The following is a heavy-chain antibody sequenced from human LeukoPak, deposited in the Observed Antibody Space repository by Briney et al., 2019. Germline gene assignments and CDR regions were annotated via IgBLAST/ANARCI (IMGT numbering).Heavy chain of an antibody. CDR2: ISVSGGGT. CDR3: ARAKPKNMVRGLIMRRESRYYFDY. CDR1: GFTFSSYA. V-gene: IGHV3-23*01. D-gene: IGHD3-10*01. J-gene: IGHJ4*02. Sequence: GGSLRLSCAASGFTFSSYAMSWVRQAPGKGLEWVSAISVSGGGTYYADSVKGRFTISRDNSKSTLYIQMNSLRAEDTAVYYCARAKPKNMVRGLIMRRESRYYFDYWGQGTLVTVSS.